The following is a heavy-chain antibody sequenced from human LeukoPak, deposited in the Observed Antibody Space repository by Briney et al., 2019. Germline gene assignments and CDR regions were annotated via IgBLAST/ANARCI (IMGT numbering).Heavy chain of an antibody. CDR3: ASTGYSSVGGD. V-gene: IGHV3-21*05. CDR2: ISSSSSYI. D-gene: IGHD6-19*01. Sequence: GGSLRLSCAASGFTFSSYEMNWVRQAPGKGLEWVSYISSSSSYIYYADSVKGRFTISRDNAKNSLYLQMNSLRAEDTAVYYCASTGYSSVGGDWGQGTLVIVSS. CDR1: GFTFSSYE. J-gene: IGHJ4*02.